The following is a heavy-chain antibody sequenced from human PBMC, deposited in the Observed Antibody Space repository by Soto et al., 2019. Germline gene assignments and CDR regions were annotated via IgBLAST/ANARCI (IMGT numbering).Heavy chain of an antibody. CDR3: ARGEQLVQLDYYYGMDV. CDR1: GYTFTSYY. CDR2: INPSGGST. D-gene: IGHD6-6*01. Sequence: ASVKVSCKASGYTFTSYYMHGVRQAPGQGLEWMGIINPSGGSTSYAQKFQGRVTMTRDTSTSTVYMELSSLRSEDTAVYYCARGEQLVQLDYYYGMDVWGQGTTVTVSS. J-gene: IGHJ6*02. V-gene: IGHV1-46*01.